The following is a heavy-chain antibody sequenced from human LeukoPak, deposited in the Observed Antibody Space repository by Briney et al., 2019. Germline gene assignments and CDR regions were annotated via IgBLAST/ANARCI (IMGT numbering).Heavy chain of an antibody. CDR1: GFTVSGNF. CDR2: IFSGGDT. D-gene: IGHD3-3*01. Sequence: GGSLRLSCAASGFTVSGNFMNWVRQAPGKGLEWVSVIFSGGDTYYADSVKGRFTISRDNSKNTLYLQMNSLRAEDTAVYYCARDPGPYDFWSGYYSYYYYGMDVWGQGTTVTVSS. V-gene: IGHV3-53*01. CDR3: ARDPGPYDFWSGYYSYYYYGMDV. J-gene: IGHJ6*02.